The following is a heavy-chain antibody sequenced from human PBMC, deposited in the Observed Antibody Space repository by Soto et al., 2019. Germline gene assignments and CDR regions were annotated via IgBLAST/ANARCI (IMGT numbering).Heavy chain of an antibody. Sequence: SVKVSCKASGGTFSSYAISWVRQAPGQGLEWMGGIIPIFGTANYAQKFQGRVMITADESTSTAYMELSSLRSEDTAVYYCARVPQYSYGPSSLLAHPRYYYYGMDVWGQGTTVTVSS. D-gene: IGHD5-18*01. J-gene: IGHJ6*02. CDR2: IIPIFGTA. CDR1: GGTFSSYA. V-gene: IGHV1-69*13. CDR3: ARVPQYSYGPSSLLAHPRYYYYGMDV.